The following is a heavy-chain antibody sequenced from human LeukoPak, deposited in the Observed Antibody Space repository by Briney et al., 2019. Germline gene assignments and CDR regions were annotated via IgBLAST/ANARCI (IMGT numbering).Heavy chain of an antibody. D-gene: IGHD3-10*01. CDR1: AFTFRSYW. Sequence: GGSLRLSCKASAFTFRSYWMHWVRQAPGKGLAWVSRINTDGGSTTYADSVKGRFTIFRDNARNTLYLQMNSLRADDTALYFCARGGRFGELSSSLWGQGTLVTVSS. CDR2: INTDGGST. CDR3: ARGGRFGELSSSL. V-gene: IGHV3-74*01. J-gene: IGHJ4*02.